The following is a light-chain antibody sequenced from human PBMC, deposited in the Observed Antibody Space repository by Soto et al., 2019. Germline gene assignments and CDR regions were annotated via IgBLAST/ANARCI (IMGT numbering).Light chain of an antibody. CDR1: QSVSSSY. CDR3: QQYGESPWT. V-gene: IGKV3-20*01. J-gene: IGKJ1*01. Sequence: IVLTQSPCTLSLSPGESATLSCRASQSVSSSYLAWYQQKPGQAPRLLIYGASSRATGIPDKFSGSGSGTDFTLTISRLEPEDFAMYFCQQYGESPWTFGQGTRWIS. CDR2: GAS.